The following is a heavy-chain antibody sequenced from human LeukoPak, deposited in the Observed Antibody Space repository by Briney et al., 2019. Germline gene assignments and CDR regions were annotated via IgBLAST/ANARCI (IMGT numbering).Heavy chain of an antibody. CDR1: GFTFSSYG. J-gene: IGHJ6*03. D-gene: IGHD3-3*01. CDR2: IRYDGSNK. Sequence: PGGSLRLSCAASGFTFSSYGMHWVRQAPGKGLEWVAFIRYDGSNKYYADSVKGRFTISRDNSKNTLYLQMNSLRAEDTAVYYCAKVLRTLGLRFKGDYYYYYMDVWGKGTTVTVSS. V-gene: IGHV3-30*02. CDR3: AKVLRTLGLRFKGDYYYYYMDV.